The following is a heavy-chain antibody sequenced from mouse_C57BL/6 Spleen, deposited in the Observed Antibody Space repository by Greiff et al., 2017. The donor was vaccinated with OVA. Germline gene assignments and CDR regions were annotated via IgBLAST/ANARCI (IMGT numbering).Heavy chain of an antibody. D-gene: IGHD2-4*01. CDR1: GYTFTSYW. V-gene: IGHV1-55*01. J-gene: IGHJ3*01. Sequence: QVQLKQPGAELVKPGASVKMSCKASGYTFTSYWITWVKQRPGQGLEWIGDIYPGSGSTNYNEKFKSKATLTVDTSSSTAYMQLSSLTSEDSAVYYCAREGNYDYDGLAYWGQGTLVTVSA. CDR2: IYPGSGST. CDR3: AREGNYDYDGLAY.